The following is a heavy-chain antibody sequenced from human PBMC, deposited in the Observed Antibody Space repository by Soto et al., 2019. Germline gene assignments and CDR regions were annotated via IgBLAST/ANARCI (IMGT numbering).Heavy chain of an antibody. CDR2: INHSGST. Sequence: SETLSLTCAVYGGSFSSYYWSWIRQPPGKGLEWIGVINHSGSTNYDPSLKSRVTISIDTSKDQVSLTLSSVTAADTAEYYCARGDPRFMEWFLFSKYFAPGAQEPLVTVPS. CDR3: ARGDPRFMEWFLFSKYFAP. V-gene: IGHV4-34*01. J-gene: IGHJ5*02. D-gene: IGHD3-3*01. CDR1: GGSFSSYY.